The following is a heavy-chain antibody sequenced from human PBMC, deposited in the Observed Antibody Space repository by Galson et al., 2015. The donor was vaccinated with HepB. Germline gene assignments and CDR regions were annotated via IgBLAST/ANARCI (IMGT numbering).Heavy chain of an antibody. Sequence: SETLSLTCTVSGGSLDNYYWSWIRQPAGRGLEWIGRISSSGSINFNPSLRSRVTMSVDTSKNQLSLKVTSVTAADTAVYYCARDRPGVDFWSGFMDVWGKGTTVTVSS. CDR3: ARDRPGVDFWSGFMDV. V-gene: IGHV4-4*07. CDR2: ISSSGSI. CDR1: GGSLDNYY. D-gene: IGHD3-3*01. J-gene: IGHJ6*03.